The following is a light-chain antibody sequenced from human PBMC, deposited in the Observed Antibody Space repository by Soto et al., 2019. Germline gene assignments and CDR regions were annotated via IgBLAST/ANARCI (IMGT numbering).Light chain of an antibody. CDR2: GAS. Sequence: EIVLTQSPGTLSLSPGERATLSCRASQSINRHLAWYRQKPGQAPRLLIYGASTRATGIPTRSSGSGSGTEFTRTIGSLQSEDFALYYCQHYNNWPRTFGQGTKVDIK. CDR3: QHYNNWPRT. V-gene: IGKV3-15*01. J-gene: IGKJ1*01. CDR1: QSINRH.